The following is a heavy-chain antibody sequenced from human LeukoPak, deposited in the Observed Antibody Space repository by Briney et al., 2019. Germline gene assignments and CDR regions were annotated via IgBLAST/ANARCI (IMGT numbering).Heavy chain of an antibody. D-gene: IGHD1-26*01. CDR1: GFTFSSSG. Sequence: GGSLRLSCAASGFTFSSSGMHWVRQAPGKGLEWVAFIRYDGTSKYYADSVKGRFTISRDNSKNTVYLQMNSLRAEDTAVYYCAKETRGSHSGYWGQGTLVTVSS. J-gene: IGHJ4*02. CDR3: AKETRGSHSGY. V-gene: IGHV3-30*02. CDR2: IRYDGTSK.